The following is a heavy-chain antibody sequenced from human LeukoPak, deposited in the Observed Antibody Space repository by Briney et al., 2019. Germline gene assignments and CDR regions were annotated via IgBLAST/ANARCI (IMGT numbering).Heavy chain of an antibody. J-gene: IGHJ5*02. V-gene: IGHV4-34*01. CDR1: GFIFRSYW. CDR2: INHSGST. CDR3: ARGVGGIVLRYFEA. D-gene: IGHD3-9*01. Sequence: GSLRLSCAASGFIFRSYWMSWVRQAPGKGLEWIGEINHSGSTNYNPSLKSRVTISVDTSKNQFSLKLSSVTAADTAVYYCARGVGGIVLRYFEAWGQGTLVTVSS.